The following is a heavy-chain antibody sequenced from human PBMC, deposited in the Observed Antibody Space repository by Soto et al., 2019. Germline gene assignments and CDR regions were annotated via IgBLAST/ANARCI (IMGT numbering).Heavy chain of an antibody. V-gene: IGHV1-69*04. CDR2: IIPILGIA. CDR1: GGTFSSYT. Sequence: ASVKVSCKASGGTFSSYTISWVRQAPGQGLEWMGRIIPILGIANYAQKFQGRVTITADKSTSTAYMELSSLRSEDTAVYYCARDFQGSSGPSFRDYWGQGTLVTVSS. CDR3: ARDFQGSSGPSFRDY. D-gene: IGHD3-22*01. J-gene: IGHJ4*02.